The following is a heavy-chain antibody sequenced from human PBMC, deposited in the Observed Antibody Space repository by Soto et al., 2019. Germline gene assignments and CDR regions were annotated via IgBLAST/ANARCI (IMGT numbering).Heavy chain of an antibody. J-gene: IGHJ4*02. V-gene: IGHV1-3*01. D-gene: IGHD3-10*01. Sequence: QVQLVQSGAEVQKPGASVKVYCKASGYTFVMYAMHWVRQAPGQRLEWMGWINAGHGHTRYSQKFQGRVTITRDTSARTVYMEMSSLRSEDTAAYYCARAVGFGEGYFDFWGQGNPVTVAS. CDR1: GYTFVMYA. CDR3: ARAVGFGEGYFDF. CDR2: INAGHGHT.